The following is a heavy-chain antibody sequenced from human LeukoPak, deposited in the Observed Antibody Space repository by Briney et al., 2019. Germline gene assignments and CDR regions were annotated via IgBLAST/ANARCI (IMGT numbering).Heavy chain of an antibody. CDR1: GYTFTGYY. Sequence: ASVKVSCKASGYTFTGYYMHWVRQAPGQGLEWMGWINPNSGGTNYAQKFQGRVTMTRDTSISTAYMELSRLRSDDTAVYYCARSRDIVVVVAAYDYWGQGTLVTVSS. CDR3: ARSRDIVVVVAAYDY. CDR2: INPNSGGT. V-gene: IGHV1-2*02. J-gene: IGHJ4*02. D-gene: IGHD2-15*01.